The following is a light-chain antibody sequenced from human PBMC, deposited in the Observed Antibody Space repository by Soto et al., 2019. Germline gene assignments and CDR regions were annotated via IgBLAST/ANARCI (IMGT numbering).Light chain of an antibody. CDR1: SSNIGNNY. CDR2: ENN. J-gene: IGLJ2*01. V-gene: IGLV1-51*02. CDR3: GTWDSSLSAL. Sequence: QSVLTQPPSVSAAPGQKVTISCSGSSSNIGNNYVSWYQQLPGTAPKLLIYENNKRPSGIPDRFSGSKPGTSATLGITGLQTGDEADYYCGTWDSSLSALFGGGTKVTVL.